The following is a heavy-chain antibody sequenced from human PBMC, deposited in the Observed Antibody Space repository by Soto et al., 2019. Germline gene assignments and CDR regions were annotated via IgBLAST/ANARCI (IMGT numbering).Heavy chain of an antibody. V-gene: IGHV4-59*08. CDR3: ARAHYFDS. CDR1: GGSISSYY. J-gene: IGHJ4*02. Sequence: SETLSLTCTVSGGSISSYYWSWFRQPPGKGLEWIGYIYYSGSTNYNPSLKSRVTISVNKSKNQFSLKLSSVTAADTAVYYCARAHYFDSWGQGTLVTVSS. CDR2: IYYSGST.